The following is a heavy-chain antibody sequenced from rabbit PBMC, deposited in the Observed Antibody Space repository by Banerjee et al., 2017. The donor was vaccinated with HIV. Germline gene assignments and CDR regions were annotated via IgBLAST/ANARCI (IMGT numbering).Heavy chain of an antibody. CDR3: ARDLAGVTGWNFGL. V-gene: IGHV1S40*01. J-gene: IGHJ4*01. D-gene: IGHD4-1*01. CDR1: GIDFSSYYY. CDR2: IYTGGSDNT. Sequence: QSLEESGGDLVKPGASLTLTCKASGIDFSSYYYICWVRQAPGKGLEWIGCIYTGGSDNTYYASWVNGRFTISETSSTTVTLQMTSLTAADTATYFCARDLAGVTGWNFGLWGPGTLVTVS.